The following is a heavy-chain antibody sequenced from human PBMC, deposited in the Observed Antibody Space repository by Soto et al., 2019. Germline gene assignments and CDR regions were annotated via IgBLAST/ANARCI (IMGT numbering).Heavy chain of an antibody. Sequence: SETLSLTCAVYGGSFSGYYWSWIRQPPGKGLEWIGEINHSGSTNYNPSLKSRVTISVDTSKNQFSLKLSSVTAADTAVYYCARGGIVVVPAAIRLVNWFDPWGQGTLVTVSS. CDR2: INHSGST. D-gene: IGHD2-2*01. CDR1: GGSFSGYY. J-gene: IGHJ5*02. V-gene: IGHV4-34*01. CDR3: ARGGIVVVPAAIRLVNWFDP.